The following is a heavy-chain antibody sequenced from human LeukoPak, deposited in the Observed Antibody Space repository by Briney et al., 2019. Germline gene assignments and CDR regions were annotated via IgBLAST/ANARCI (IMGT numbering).Heavy chain of an antibody. CDR2: FDPEDGET. CDR1: GYTLTELS. V-gene: IGHV1-24*01. CDR3: ATSSLGVRGVITSYDY. J-gene: IGHJ4*02. Sequence: ASVKVSCKVSGYTLTELSMHWVRQAPGKGLEWMGGFDPEDGETIYAQKFQGRVTMTEDTSTDTAYMELSSLRSEDTAVYYCATSSLGVRGVITSYDYWGQGTLVTDSS. D-gene: IGHD3-10*01.